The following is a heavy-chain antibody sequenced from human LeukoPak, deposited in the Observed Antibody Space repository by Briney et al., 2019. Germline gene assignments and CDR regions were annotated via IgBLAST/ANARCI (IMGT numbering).Heavy chain of an antibody. CDR3: AKDEGIAAPGPNY. CDR2: ICYDGSNK. CDR1: GFTFSSYG. D-gene: IGHD6-13*01. J-gene: IGHJ4*02. Sequence: GRSLRLSCAASGFTFSSYGMHWVRQAPGKGLEWVSVICYDGSNKYYADSVKGRFTISRDNSKNTLYLQMHSMRAEDTAVYYCAKDEGIAAPGPNYWGQGTLVTVSS. V-gene: IGHV3-33*06.